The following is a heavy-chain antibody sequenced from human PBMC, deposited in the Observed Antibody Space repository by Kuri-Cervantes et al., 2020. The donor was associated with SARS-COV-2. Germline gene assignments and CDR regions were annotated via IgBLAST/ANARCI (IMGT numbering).Heavy chain of an antibody. Sequence: GGSLRLSCTASGFTFGDYAMSWVRQAPERGLEWVSYISSSGSYKYYADSVKGRFTISRDNSKNTLYLQMNSLRAEDTAVYYCAKDSPEIVVVPAAPLYFDLWGRGTLVTVSS. D-gene: IGHD2-2*01. V-gene: IGHV3-23*01. CDR3: AKDSPEIVVVPAAPLYFDL. CDR2: ISSSGSYK. CDR1: GFTFGDYA. J-gene: IGHJ2*01.